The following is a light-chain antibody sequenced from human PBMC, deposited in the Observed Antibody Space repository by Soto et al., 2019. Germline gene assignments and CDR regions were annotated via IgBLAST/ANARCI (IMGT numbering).Light chain of an antibody. CDR2: GAS. CDR3: QQYGSSGT. V-gene: IGKV3-20*01. CDR1: QSLTNNY. J-gene: IGKJ1*01. Sequence: EFVLTQSPGTLSLSPGEEATLSCSSSQSLTNNYLAWYQQQKPGQAPRLLIYGASSRATGIPDRFSGSGSGTEFTLTISRLEPEDFAVYYCQQYGSSGTFGQGTKVDIK.